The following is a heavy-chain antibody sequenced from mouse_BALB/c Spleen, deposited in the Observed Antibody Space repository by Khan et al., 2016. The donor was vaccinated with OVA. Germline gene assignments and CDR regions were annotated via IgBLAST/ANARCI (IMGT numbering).Heavy chain of an antibody. V-gene: IGHV3-6*01. J-gene: IGHJ3*01. D-gene: IGHD3-3*01. Sequence: EVELVESGPGLVKPSQSLSLTCSVTEYSITSGYYWNWIRQFPGNKLEWMGYITSGGSFNYNPSLKNRISITRDTSNNQFFLKLNSVTPEDTATYYCARAGRWFDYWGQGTLVTVSA. CDR1: EYSITSGYY. CDR3: ARAGRWFDY. CDR2: ITSGGSF.